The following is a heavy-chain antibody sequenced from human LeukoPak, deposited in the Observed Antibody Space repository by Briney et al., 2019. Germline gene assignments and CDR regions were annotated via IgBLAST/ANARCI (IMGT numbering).Heavy chain of an antibody. Sequence: PGGSLRLSCAASGFTFSSYSMNWVRQAPGKGLEWVSSISSSSSYIYYADSVKGRFTISRDNAKNSLYLQMNSLRAEDTAVYYCARGPFSSITIFSPPGGAFDIWGQGTMVTVSS. CDR2: ISSSSSYI. D-gene: IGHD3-9*01. J-gene: IGHJ3*02. CDR1: GFTFSSYS. V-gene: IGHV3-21*01. CDR3: ARGPFSSITIFSPPGGAFDI.